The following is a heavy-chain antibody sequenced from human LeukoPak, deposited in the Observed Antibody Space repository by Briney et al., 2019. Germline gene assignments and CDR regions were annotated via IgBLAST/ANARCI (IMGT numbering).Heavy chain of an antibody. CDR1: GFTFTTYW. CDR3: ARVAKFYYGSETYYFFEH. D-gene: IGHD3-10*01. V-gene: IGHV3-7*01. J-gene: IGHJ4*02. Sequence: GGSLRLSCAASGFTFTTYWMTWVRQAPGKGLEWVANINQDGSEKYFVDSVKGRFTISRDNAKNSLYLQMNSLRVEDTAVYYCARVAKFYYGSETYYFFEHWGQGTPVTVSS. CDR2: INQDGSEK.